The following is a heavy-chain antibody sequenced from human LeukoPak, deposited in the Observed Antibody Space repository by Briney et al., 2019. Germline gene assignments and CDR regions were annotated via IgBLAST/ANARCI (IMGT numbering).Heavy chain of an antibody. J-gene: IGHJ4*02. Sequence: ASVKVSCKASGYTFTSYGISWVRQAPGQGLEWMGWNSAYNGNTNYAQKLQGRVTMTTDTSTSTAYMELSSLRSDDTAVYYCAKNRAGDYADYWGQGTLVTVSS. V-gene: IGHV1-18*01. CDR3: AKNRAGDYADY. D-gene: IGHD4-17*01. CDR1: GYTFTSYG. CDR2: NSAYNGNT.